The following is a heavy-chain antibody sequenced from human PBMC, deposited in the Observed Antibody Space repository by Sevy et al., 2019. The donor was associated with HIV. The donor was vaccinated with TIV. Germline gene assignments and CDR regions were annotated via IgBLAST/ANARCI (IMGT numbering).Heavy chain of an antibody. CDR1: GFTFSKYC. CDR3: AREGCTKPHDY. V-gene: IGHV3-23*01. Sequence: GGSLRLSCAASGFTFSKYCMSWVRQPPGKGLEWVSTLSFGCGEINYEDSVKGRFTISRDNSKSSVYLQMNNLRPEDTAVYYCAREGCTKPHDYWGQGTLVTVSS. J-gene: IGHJ4*02. D-gene: IGHD2-8*01. CDR2: LSFGCGEI.